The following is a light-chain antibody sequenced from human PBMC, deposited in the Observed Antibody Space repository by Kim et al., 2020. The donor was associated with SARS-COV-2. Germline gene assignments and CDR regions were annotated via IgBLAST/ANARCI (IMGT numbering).Light chain of an antibody. Sequence: ELTQPPSASGTPGQRVTISCSGSRSNIGGHTVNWYQQLPGTAPKILIYSNDQRPSGVPDRFSGSKSGTSASLAISGLQSEDEADYYCAAWDDSLNGPVFGGGTQLTVL. CDR3: AAWDDSLNGPV. V-gene: IGLV1-44*01. CDR1: RSNIGGHT. J-gene: IGLJ3*02. CDR2: SND.